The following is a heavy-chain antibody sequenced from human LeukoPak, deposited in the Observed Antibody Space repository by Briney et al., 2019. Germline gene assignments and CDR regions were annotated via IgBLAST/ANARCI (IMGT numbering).Heavy chain of an antibody. Sequence: GSVTVSCKASVYTFTSYGISWVRQAPGQGREWMGWISAYKGNTNYAQKLQGRVTMTTDTSTSTAYMELRSLRSDDTAVYYCAREISYYDILTGYYLGWFDPWGQGTLVTVST. CDR2: ISAYKGNT. J-gene: IGHJ5*02. CDR1: VYTFTSYG. D-gene: IGHD3-9*01. CDR3: AREISYYDILTGYYLGWFDP. V-gene: IGHV1-18*01.